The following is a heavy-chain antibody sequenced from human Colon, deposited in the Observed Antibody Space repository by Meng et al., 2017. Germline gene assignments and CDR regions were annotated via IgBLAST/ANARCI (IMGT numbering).Heavy chain of an antibody. V-gene: IGHV4-61*01. Sequence: HVKLHESGPGLVRSSETLSLTCNVSVVSVKSVFYYWNWIRQHPGKTLEWIGYIYSSGSTTYNPSLKSRVTISLDTPKNQFSLKLTSVTAADTAVYYCAREGPIAVAGYDYWGQGTLVTVSS. CDR2: IYSSGST. CDR1: VVSVKSVFYY. CDR3: AREGPIAVAGYDY. D-gene: IGHD6-19*01. J-gene: IGHJ4*02.